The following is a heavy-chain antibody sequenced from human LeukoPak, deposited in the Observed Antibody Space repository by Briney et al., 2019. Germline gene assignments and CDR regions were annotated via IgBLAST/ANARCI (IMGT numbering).Heavy chain of an antibody. Sequence: GGSLRLSCAASGFTFSSYAMHWVRRAPGKGLEWVAFIRYDGSNKYYADSVKGRFTISRDNSKNTLYLQMNSLRAEDTAVYYCAKDPSDIVVVPAAPRFDYWGQGTLVTVSS. CDR3: AKDPSDIVVVPAAPRFDY. CDR1: GFTFSSYA. J-gene: IGHJ4*02. D-gene: IGHD2-2*01. V-gene: IGHV3-30*02. CDR2: IRYDGSNK.